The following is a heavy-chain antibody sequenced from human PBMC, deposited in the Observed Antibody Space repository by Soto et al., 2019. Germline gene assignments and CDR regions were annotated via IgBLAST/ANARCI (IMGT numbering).Heavy chain of an antibody. CDR1: GDSISSSNNY. CDR3: ARGRGYSYGLDP. D-gene: IGHD5-18*01. J-gene: IGHJ5*02. V-gene: IGHV4-30-4*01. CDR2: ISYSGTT. Sequence: SETLSLTCTVSGDSISSSNNYWSWIRQPPGEGLEWIGFISYSGTTSYSPSLKSRLAISLDTSKNQFSLSLSSVTAADTAVYYCARGRGYSYGLDPWGQGTLVTSPQ.